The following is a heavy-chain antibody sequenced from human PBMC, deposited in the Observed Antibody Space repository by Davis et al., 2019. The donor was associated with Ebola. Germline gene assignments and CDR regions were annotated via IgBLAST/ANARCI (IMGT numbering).Heavy chain of an antibody. CDR2: IRYDLRIR. CDR1: GFTFSNYG. D-gene: IGHD6-19*01. CDR3: AKDSSAWALDY. V-gene: IGHV3-30*02. Sequence: PGGSLRLSCAASGFTFSNYGMHWVRQAPGKGLEWVAFIRYDLRIRYNEDSVKGRFTISRDNSKNTVYLQMNSLRVEDTANYYCAKDSSAWALDYWGQGTLVAVSS. J-gene: IGHJ4*02.